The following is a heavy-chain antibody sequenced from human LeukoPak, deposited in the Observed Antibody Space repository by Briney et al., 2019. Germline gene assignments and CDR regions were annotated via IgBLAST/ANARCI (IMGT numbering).Heavy chain of an antibody. Sequence: GALRLSCAASGFTFSSYAMPWVRQAPGKGLEWVAVISYDGSNKYYADSVKGRFTISRDNSKNTLYLQMNSLRAEDTAVYYCARDTTSIAAAGTLDYWGQGTLVTVSS. J-gene: IGHJ4*02. CDR1: GFTFSSYA. CDR3: ARDTTSIAAAGTLDY. V-gene: IGHV3-30-3*01. CDR2: ISYDGSNK. D-gene: IGHD6-13*01.